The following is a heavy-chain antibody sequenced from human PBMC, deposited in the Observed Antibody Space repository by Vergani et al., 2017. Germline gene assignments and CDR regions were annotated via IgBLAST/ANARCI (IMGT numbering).Heavy chain of an antibody. D-gene: IGHD3-3*01. CDR3: ARLPPPQGSTYYDFWSGYSHHNWFDP. Sequence: QLQLQESGPGLVKPSETLSLTCTVSGGSISSSSYYWGWIRQPPGKGLEWIGSIYYSGSTYYNPSLKSRVTISVDTSKNQFSLKLSSVTAADTAVYDCARLPPPQGSTYYDFWSGYSHHNWFDPWGQGTLVTVSS. CDR2: IYYSGST. V-gene: IGHV4-39*01. CDR1: GGSISSSSYY. J-gene: IGHJ5*02.